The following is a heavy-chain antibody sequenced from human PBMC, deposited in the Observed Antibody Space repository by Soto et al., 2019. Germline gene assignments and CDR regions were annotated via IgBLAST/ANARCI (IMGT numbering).Heavy chain of an antibody. CDR3: ARSERDLLLMVS. Sequence: SGTLSLPCTVSGGSISTYYWTWLRQPPGKGLEWIAYIYYRGSTYYNPSLKSRVTISVDTSKNQFSLKVSSVTAADTAVYYCARSERDLLLMVSWGQGTLVTVAS. V-gene: IGHV4-59*06. J-gene: IGHJ5*02. CDR2: IYYRGST. D-gene: IGHD2-8*01. CDR1: GGSISTYY.